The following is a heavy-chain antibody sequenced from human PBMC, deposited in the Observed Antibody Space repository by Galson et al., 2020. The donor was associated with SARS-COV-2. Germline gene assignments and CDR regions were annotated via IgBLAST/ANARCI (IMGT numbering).Heavy chain of an antibody. J-gene: IGHJ5*02. Sequence: GASLKISCKVSGYTLTELSMHWVRQAPGKGLEWMGGFDPEDGETIYAQKFQGRVTMTEDTSTDTAYMELSSLRSEDTAVYYCATAPGIAAAGSWFDPWGQGTLVTVSS. D-gene: IGHD6-13*01. CDR2: FDPEDGET. CDR1: GYTLTELS. V-gene: IGHV1-24*01. CDR3: ATAPGIAAAGSWFDP.